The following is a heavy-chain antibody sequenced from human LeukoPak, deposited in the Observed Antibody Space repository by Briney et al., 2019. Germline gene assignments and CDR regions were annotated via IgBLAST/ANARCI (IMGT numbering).Heavy chain of an antibody. D-gene: IGHD3-10*01. J-gene: IGHJ4*02. CDR1: GFSFSTYA. CDR3: AREIFGSGSYPDY. Sequence: GGCVRLPRVVSGFSFSTYALQWVRQAPAKGLEGVALIWHYGCHTFYTDSVKSRFTISRDNSKSTVDLQMNSLGGEDTAVYYCAREIFGSGSYPDYWGQGTLVTVSS. CDR2: IWHYGCHT. V-gene: IGHV3-33*01.